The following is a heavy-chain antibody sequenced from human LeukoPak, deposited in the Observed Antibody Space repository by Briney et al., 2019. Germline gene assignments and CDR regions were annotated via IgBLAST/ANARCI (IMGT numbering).Heavy chain of an antibody. D-gene: IGHD6-13*01. J-gene: IGHJ4*02. V-gene: IGHV1-18*01. CDR2: ISAYNGNT. CDR1: GGTFIIYA. Sequence: WASVKVSCKASGGTFIIYAISWVRQALGQGLEWMGWISAYNGNTNYAQKLQGRVTMTTDTSTSTAYMELRSLRSDDTAVYYCARAAAGTLCGDYWGQGTLVTVSS. CDR3: ARAAAGTLCGDY.